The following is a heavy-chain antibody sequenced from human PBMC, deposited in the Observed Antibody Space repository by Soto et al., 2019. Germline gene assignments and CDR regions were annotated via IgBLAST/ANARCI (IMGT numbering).Heavy chain of an antibody. CDR3: AKDYYASGSCYFDY. CDR2: ISGSGGGT. D-gene: IGHD3-10*01. Sequence: GESLKISCAASGFTFSSYAMSWVRQAPGKGLEWVSSISGSGGGTYYADSVKGRFTISRDNSKNTLYLQMNSLRVEDTVVYYCAKDYYASGSCYFDYWGQGTLVTVSS. CDR1: GFTFSSYA. V-gene: IGHV3-23*01. J-gene: IGHJ4*02.